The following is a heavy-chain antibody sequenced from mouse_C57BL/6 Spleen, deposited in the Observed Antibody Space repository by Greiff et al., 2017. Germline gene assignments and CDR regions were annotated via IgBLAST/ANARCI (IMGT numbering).Heavy chain of an antibody. CDR3: ARGMTAQASHFAY. CDR1: GYTFTSYW. D-gene: IGHD3-2*02. Sequence: VQLQQSGAELAKPGASVKLSCKASGYTFTSYWMHWVKQRPGQGLEWIGYINPSSGYTKYNQKFKDKATLTADKSSSTAYMQLSSLTYEDSAVYYCARGMTAQASHFAYWGQGTLVTVSA. CDR2: INPSSGYT. J-gene: IGHJ3*01. V-gene: IGHV1-7*01.